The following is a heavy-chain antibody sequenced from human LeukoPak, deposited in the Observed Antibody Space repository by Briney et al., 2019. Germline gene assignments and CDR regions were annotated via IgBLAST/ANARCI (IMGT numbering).Heavy chain of an antibody. CDR2: FDPEDGET. D-gene: IGHD5-18*01. V-gene: IGHV1-24*01. J-gene: IGHJ4*02. CDR1: GYTLTELS. CDR3: ATRNKGYSYGYTYYFDY. Sequence: EASVKVSCKVSGYTLTELSMHWVRQAPGKGLEWMGGFDPEDGETIYAQKFQGRVTMTEDTSTDTAYMELSSLRSEDTAVYYCATRNKGYSYGYTYYFDYWGQGTLVTVSS.